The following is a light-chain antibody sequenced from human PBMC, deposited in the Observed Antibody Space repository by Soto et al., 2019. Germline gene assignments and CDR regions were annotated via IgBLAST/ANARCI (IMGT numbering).Light chain of an antibody. V-gene: IGLV2-14*03. CDR1: SADIGAFNY. Sequence: QSALTQPASVSGSPGQSITISCAGTSADIGAFNYVSWYQHHPDKAPKLLIYDVSHWPSGVSTRFSASKSANTASLTISGLQADDEADYYCSSYSTTSALVFGGGTQLTVL. J-gene: IGLJ7*01. CDR3: SSYSTTSALV. CDR2: DVS.